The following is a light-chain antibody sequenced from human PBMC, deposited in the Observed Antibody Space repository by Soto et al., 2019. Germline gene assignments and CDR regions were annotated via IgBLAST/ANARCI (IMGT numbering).Light chain of an antibody. CDR1: KLGDKY. CDR3: QAWDSSTAS. V-gene: IGLV3-1*01. Sequence: SYELTQPPSVSVSPGQTASITCSGDKLGDKYAYWYQQKPRQSPVLVIYQDSKRPSVIPERFSGSNSGNTATLTISGTQTMDEADYYCQAWDSSTASFGGGTKLTVL. CDR2: QDS. J-gene: IGLJ3*02.